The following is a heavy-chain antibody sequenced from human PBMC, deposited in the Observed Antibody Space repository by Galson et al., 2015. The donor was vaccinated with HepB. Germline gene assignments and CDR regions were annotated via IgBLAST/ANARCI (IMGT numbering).Heavy chain of an antibody. J-gene: IGHJ5*02. CDR2: INIYNGDT. V-gene: IGHV1-18*01. Sequence: SVKVSCKASGYTFNNYGINWVRQAPGQGLEWMGWINIYNGDTTYAQKFQGRLTMTIDTSTTTAYMELRSLKSDDTAVFYCARDHLVTTKNWFGPWGQGTLVTVSS. CDR3: ARDHLVTTKNWFGP. CDR1: GYTFNNYG. D-gene: IGHD4-17*01.